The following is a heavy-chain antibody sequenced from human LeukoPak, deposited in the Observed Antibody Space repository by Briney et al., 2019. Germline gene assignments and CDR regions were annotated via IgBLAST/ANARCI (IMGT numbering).Heavy chain of an antibody. CDR1: GYTFTGYY. CDR2: INPNSGGT. V-gene: IGHV1-2*02. Sequence: GASVKVSCKASGYTFTGYYMHWVRQAPGQGLERMGWINPNSGGTNYAQKFQGRVTMTRDTSISTAYMELGRLRSDDTAVYYCARFEPGQLVTFDYWGQGTLVTVSS. D-gene: IGHD6-6*01. J-gene: IGHJ4*02. CDR3: ARFEPGQLVTFDY.